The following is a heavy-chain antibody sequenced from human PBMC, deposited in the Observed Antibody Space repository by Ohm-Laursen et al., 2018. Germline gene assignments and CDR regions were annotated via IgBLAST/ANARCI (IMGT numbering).Heavy chain of an antibody. CDR2: ISGSGGST. V-gene: IGHV3-23*01. CDR3: GVTIFGVVIHYGLDV. D-gene: IGHD3-3*01. Sequence: SLRLSCTASGFTFSSYAMSWVRQAPGKGLEWVSAISGSGGSTYYADSVKGRFTISRDNSKSTFYLQMNSLRVEDTAVYYCGVTIFGVVIHYGLDVWGQGTTVTVSS. CDR1: GFTFSSYA. J-gene: IGHJ6*02.